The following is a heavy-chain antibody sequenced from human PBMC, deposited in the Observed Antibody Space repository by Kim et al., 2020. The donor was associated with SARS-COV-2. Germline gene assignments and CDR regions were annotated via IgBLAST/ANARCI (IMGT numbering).Heavy chain of an antibody. V-gene: IGHV7-4-1*02. CDR1: GYTFSNYA. J-gene: IGHJ4*02. CDR3: ARDRSPDSSSLLF. Sequence: ASVKVSCKASGYTFSNYALNWVRQAPGQGPEWMGRINTDTGSPTYAQGWTGRFVLSLDTSVSTTYLQINSLKADDTAVYFCARDRSPDSSSLLFWGQGT. CDR2: INTDTGSP. D-gene: IGHD6-13*01.